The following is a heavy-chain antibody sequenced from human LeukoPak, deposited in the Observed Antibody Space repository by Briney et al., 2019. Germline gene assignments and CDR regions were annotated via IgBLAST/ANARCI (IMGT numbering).Heavy chain of an antibody. CDR1: GFTFRSSA. V-gene: IGHV3-30*04. D-gene: IGHD5-18*01. Sequence: PGGSLRLSCAASGFTFRSSAMHWVRQAPGKGLEWVAVTSYGGRNKYYADSAKGRFTISRDNSKNTLYLQMNSLRPEDTAVYYCARDGYGLDTPMVSTNFDYWGQGTLVTVSS. CDR3: ARDGYGLDTPMVSTNFDY. J-gene: IGHJ4*02. CDR2: TSYGGRNK.